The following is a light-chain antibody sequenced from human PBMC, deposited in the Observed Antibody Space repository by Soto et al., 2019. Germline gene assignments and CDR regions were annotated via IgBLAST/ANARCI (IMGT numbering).Light chain of an antibody. V-gene: IGKV3D-15*01. J-gene: IGKJ5*01. CDR1: LSVSRN. CDR2: GAS. Sequence: EIVMTQSAATLSVSPGERATLSCRASLSVSRNLAWYKQKPGQAPRLIIYGASSRATGIPDRFSGSGSGTDFTLTVSSLQPEDFATYYGQQANSFPITFGQGTRLEIK. CDR3: QQANSFPIT.